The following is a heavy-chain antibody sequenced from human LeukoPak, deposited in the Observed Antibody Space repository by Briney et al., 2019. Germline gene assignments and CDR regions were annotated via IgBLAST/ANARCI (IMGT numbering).Heavy chain of an antibody. V-gene: IGHV3-30-3*01. J-gene: IGHJ5*02. Sequence: SGGSLRLSCAASGFTFSSYAMHWVRQAPGKGLEWVAVISYDGSNKCYADSVKGRFTISRDNSKNTLYLQMNSLRAEDTAVYYCARDLKAVVTAIRDNWFDPWGQGTLVTVSS. D-gene: IGHD2-21*02. CDR2: ISYDGSNK. CDR3: ARDLKAVVTAIRDNWFDP. CDR1: GFTFSSYA.